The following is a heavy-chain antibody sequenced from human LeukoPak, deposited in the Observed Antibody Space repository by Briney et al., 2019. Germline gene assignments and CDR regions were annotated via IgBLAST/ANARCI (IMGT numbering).Heavy chain of an antibody. Sequence: PGGSLRLSCAASGFTFSSYGMHWVRQAPGKGLEWVAVISYDGSNKYYADSVKGRFTISRDNSKNTLYLQMNSLRAEDTAVYYCARGGYCSSTSCYDNWFDPWGQGTLVTVSS. CDR1: GFTFSSYG. D-gene: IGHD2-2*01. V-gene: IGHV3-30*03. CDR3: ARGGYCSSTSCYDNWFDP. CDR2: ISYDGSNK. J-gene: IGHJ5*02.